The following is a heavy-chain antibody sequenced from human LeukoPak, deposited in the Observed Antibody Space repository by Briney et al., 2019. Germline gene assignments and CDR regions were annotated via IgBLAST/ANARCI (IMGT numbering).Heavy chain of an antibody. CDR2: MNPNSGNT. J-gene: IGHJ6*02. D-gene: IGHD3-3*01. CDR1: GYTFTSYD. CDR3: ARGRGDFWSMDGEDV. V-gene: IGHV1-8*01. Sequence: ASVKVSCKASGYTFTSYDINWVRQATGQGLEWMGWMNPNSGNTGYAQKFQGRVTMTRNTSISTAYIELSSLRSEDTAVYYCARGRGDFWSMDGEDVWGQGTTVTVSS.